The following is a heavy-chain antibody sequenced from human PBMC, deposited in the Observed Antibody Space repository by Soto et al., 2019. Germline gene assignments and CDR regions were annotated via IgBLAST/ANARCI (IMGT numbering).Heavy chain of an antibody. D-gene: IGHD3-3*01. CDR2: IWYDGSNK. V-gene: IGHV3-33*01. J-gene: IGHJ6*03. Sequence: QVQLVESGGGVVQPGRSLRLSCAASGFTFSSYGMHWVRQAPGKGLEWVAVIWYDGSNKYYADSVKGRFTLSRDNSKKALDVQMSCLRGESRAVYYCARDGYRSVWSGYYKDYYYYYMDVWGRGTTVTVS. CDR1: GFTFSSYG. CDR3: ARDGYRSVWSGYYKDYYYYYMDV.